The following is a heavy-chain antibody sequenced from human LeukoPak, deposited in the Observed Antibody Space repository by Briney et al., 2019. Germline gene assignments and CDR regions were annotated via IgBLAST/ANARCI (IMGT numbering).Heavy chain of an antibody. D-gene: IGHD1-1*01. CDR2: TFAGYSYT. CDR1: GYNFTPYW. Sequence: GESLKISCQSSGYNFTPYWIVWVRQMPGKGLEWMGITFAGYSYTIYSPSFQGQVTISVDKSISTAYLQWSSLQASDTAMYYCARHPRIPRERRHYYYYMDVWGKGTTVTVSS. J-gene: IGHJ6*03. V-gene: IGHV5-51*01. CDR3: ARHPRIPRERRHYYYYMDV.